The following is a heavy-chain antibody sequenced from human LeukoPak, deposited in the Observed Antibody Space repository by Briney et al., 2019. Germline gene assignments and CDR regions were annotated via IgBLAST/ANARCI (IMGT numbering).Heavy chain of an antibody. CDR2: MNPNSGNT. CDR3: ARGSLVRGVQFDY. CDR1: GYTFTSYD. J-gene: IGHJ4*02. Sequence: GASVKVSCKASGYTFTSYDINWVRQATGQGLEWMGWMNPNSGNTGYAQKFQGRVTMTRNTSISTAYMELSSLRSEDTAVCYCARGSLVRGVQFDYWGQGTLVTVSS. D-gene: IGHD3-10*01. V-gene: IGHV1-8*01.